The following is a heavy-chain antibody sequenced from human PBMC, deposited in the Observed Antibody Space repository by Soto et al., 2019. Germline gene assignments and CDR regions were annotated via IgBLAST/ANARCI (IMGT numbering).Heavy chain of an antibody. V-gene: IGHV3-30-3*01. Sequence: GGSLRLSCAASGFTFSSYAMHWVRQAPGKGLEWVAVISYDGSNKYYADSVKGRFTISRDNSKNTLYLQMNSLRAEDTAVYYCAAAARPDGSHYYGMDVWGQGTTVTVSS. D-gene: IGHD6-6*01. CDR3: AAAARPDGSHYYGMDV. CDR2: ISYDGSNK. CDR1: GFTFSSYA. J-gene: IGHJ6*02.